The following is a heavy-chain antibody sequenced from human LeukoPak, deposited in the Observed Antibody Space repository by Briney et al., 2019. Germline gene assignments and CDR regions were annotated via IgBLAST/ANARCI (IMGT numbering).Heavy chain of an antibody. D-gene: IGHD6-19*01. J-gene: IGHJ4*02. CDR1: GYSFSTYW. Sequence: GESLKTSCKGSGYSFSTYWIGWVRQMPGKGLEWMGIIYPSDSDTRYSPSFQGQVTISADKSISTAYLQWSSLKASDTAIYYCARQAAVAGPGIDYWGQGTLVTVSS. CDR2: IYPSDSDT. V-gene: IGHV5-51*01. CDR3: ARQAAVAGPGIDY.